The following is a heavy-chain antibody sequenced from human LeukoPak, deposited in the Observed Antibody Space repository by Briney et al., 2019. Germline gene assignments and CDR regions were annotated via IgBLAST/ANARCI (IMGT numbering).Heavy chain of an antibody. J-gene: IGHJ3*02. CDR3: ARELSPWNVRGVMLDAFDI. CDR2: ISYDGSNK. V-gene: IGHV3-30*03. Sequence: GRSLRLSCAASGFTFSSYGMHWVRQAPGKGLEWVAVISYDGSNKYYADSVKGRFTISRDNSKNTLYLQMNSLRAEDTAVYYCARELSPWNVRGVMLDAFDIWGQGTMVTVCS. CDR1: GFTFSSYG. D-gene: IGHD3-10*02.